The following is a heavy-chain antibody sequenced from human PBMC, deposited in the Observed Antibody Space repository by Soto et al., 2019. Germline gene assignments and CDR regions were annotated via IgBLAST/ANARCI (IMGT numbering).Heavy chain of an antibody. CDR1: GFTFSDYY. CDR2: ISSSSSYT. J-gene: IGHJ4*02. Sequence: GGSLRLSCAASGFTFSDYYMSWIRQAPGKGLEWVSYISSSSSYTNYADSVKGRFTISRDNTKNSLYLQMNSLRAEDTAVYYCARGGDILTGYYTLDYCGEGTLVTVSS. D-gene: IGHD3-9*01. V-gene: IGHV3-11*05. CDR3: ARGGDILTGYYTLDY.